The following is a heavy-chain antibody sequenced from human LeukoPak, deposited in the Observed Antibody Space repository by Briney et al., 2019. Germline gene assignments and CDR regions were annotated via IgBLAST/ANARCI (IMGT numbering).Heavy chain of an antibody. Sequence: PGGSLRLSCAASGFTFSSYWMHWVRQAPGKGLVWVSRINSDGSTTVYADSVKGRFTISRDNAENTLYLQMNSLRAEDTAVYYCASQSNYAYSWGQGTLVTVSS. V-gene: IGHV3-74*01. CDR3: ASQSNYAYS. D-gene: IGHD4-11*01. CDR2: INSDGSTT. CDR1: GFTFSSYW. J-gene: IGHJ4*02.